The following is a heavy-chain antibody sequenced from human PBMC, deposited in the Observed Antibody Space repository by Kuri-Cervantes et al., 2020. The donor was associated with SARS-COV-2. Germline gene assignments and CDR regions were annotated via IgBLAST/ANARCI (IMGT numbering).Heavy chain of an antibody. V-gene: IGHV4-59*08. D-gene: IGHD4-23*01. CDR1: GGSISSYY. CDR3: ARHTFGNAGDY. CDR2: IYYSGST. J-gene: IGHJ4*02. Sequence: GSLRLSCAVYGGSISSYYWSWIRQPPGKGLEWIGYIYYSGSTNYNPSLKSRVTISVDTSKNQFSLKLSAVTAADTAVYYCARHTFGNAGDYWGQGTLVTVSS.